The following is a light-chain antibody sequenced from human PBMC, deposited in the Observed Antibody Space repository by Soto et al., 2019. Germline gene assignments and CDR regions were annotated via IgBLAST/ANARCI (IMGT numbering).Light chain of an antibody. CDR1: QDIITW. J-gene: IGKJ5*01. CDR2: TAS. CDR3: QQTDSFTIT. Sequence: DSQTTKSPSSVTASVGARVTITCLASQDIITWLAWYQQKPGKDPNILIYTASNLQSGVPSRFSGSGSGTHFNLTISRLQTEDFGTYYCQQTDSFTITFGQGTRLEIK. V-gene: IGKV1-12*01.